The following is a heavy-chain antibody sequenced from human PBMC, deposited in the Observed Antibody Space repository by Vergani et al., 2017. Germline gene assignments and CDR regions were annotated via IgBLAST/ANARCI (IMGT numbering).Heavy chain of an antibody. CDR1: GYTFTGYY. CDR2: INPNSGGT. V-gene: IGHV1-2*02. CDR3: ARAEYSSSWSRGNWFDP. D-gene: IGHD6-13*01. J-gene: IGHJ5*02. Sequence: QVQLVQSGAEVKKPGASVKVSCKASGYTFTGYYMHWVRQAPGQGLEWMGWINPNSGGTNYAQKFQGRVTMTRDTSISTAYMELSRLRSDDTAVYYCARAEYSSSWSRGNWFDPWGQGTLVTVSS.